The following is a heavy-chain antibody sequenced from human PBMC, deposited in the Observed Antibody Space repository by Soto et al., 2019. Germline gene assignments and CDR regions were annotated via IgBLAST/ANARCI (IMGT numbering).Heavy chain of an antibody. J-gene: IGHJ4*02. V-gene: IGHV1-18*01. D-gene: IGHD3-3*01. Sequence: ASVKVSCKASGYTFTSYGISWVRQAPGQGLEWMGWISAYNGNTNYAQKLQGRVTMTTDTSTSTAYMELRSLRSDDTAVYYCARDGRFLEWLEPGDYWGQGTLVTVSS. CDR1: GYTFTSYG. CDR3: ARDGRFLEWLEPGDY. CDR2: ISAYNGNT.